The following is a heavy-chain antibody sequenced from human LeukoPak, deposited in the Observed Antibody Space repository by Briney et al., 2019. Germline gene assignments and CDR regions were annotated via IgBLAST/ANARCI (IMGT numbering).Heavy chain of an antibody. J-gene: IGHJ3*02. CDR2: IYHSGST. CDR3: ARVGGITMIVVLITDAFDI. D-gene: IGHD3-22*01. V-gene: IGHV4-38-2*02. Sequence: SETLSLTCTVSGYSISSGYYWGWIRQPPGKGLEWIGSIYHSGSTYYNPSLKSRVTISVDTSKNQFSLKLRSVTAADTAVYYCARVGGITMIVVLITDAFDIWGQGTMVTVSS. CDR1: GYSISSGYY.